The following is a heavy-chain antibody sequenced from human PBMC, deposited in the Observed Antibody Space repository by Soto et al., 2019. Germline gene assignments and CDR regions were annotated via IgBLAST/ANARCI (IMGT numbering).Heavy chain of an antibody. CDR3: TTGCGVSYYDYDDGMDV. J-gene: IGHJ6*04. Sequence: EVQLVESGGGLVKPGGSLRLSCAASGFTFSNAWMSWVRQAPGKGLEWVGRIKSKTDGGPTDYAAPVKGRFTISRDDSKNTLYLQMTSLKTEDTAVYYCTTGCGVSYYDYDDGMDVWGKGTTVTVSS. CDR1: GFTFSNAW. CDR2: IKSKTDGGPT. D-gene: IGHD1-26*01. V-gene: IGHV3-15*01.